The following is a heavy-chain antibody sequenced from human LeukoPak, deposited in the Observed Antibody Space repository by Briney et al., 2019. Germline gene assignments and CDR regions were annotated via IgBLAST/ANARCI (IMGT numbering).Heavy chain of an antibody. V-gene: IGHV3-30*18. D-gene: IGHD2-2*01. J-gene: IGHJ4*02. CDR2: ISYDGSNK. Sequence: GRSLRLSCAASGFTFTSYDMHWVRQAPGKGLEWVAVISYDGSNKYYADSVKGRFTISRDNSKNTLYLQMNSLRAEGTAVYYCAKYLGLSNFDYWGQGTLVTVSS. CDR1: GFTFTSYD. CDR3: AKYLGLSNFDY.